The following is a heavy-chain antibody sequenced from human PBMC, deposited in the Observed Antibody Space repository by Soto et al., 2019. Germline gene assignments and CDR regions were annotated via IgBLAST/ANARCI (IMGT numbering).Heavy chain of an antibody. Sequence: QVQLVQSGAEMKKPGSSVKVSCQYSGSTFNTYAMNWVRQAPGQGPEWMGDISPLSGAANYAPKFQGRVTITADESTGTSYRQLSSLTSEDTALYFCAREVQVHTPAFVYWGQGTLVTVSS. V-gene: IGHV1-69*19. D-gene: IGHD3-10*01. CDR3: AREVQVHTPAFVY. CDR2: ISPLSGAA. J-gene: IGHJ4*02. CDR1: GSTFNTYA.